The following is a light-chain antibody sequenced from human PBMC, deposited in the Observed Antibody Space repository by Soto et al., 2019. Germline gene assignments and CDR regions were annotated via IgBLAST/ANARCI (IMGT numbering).Light chain of an antibody. CDR3: QVWDSSTAV. CDR2: EGT. J-gene: IGLJ2*01. Sequence: QSALTQPASVSGPPGQSIVISCNGSSSDVGSYDLVSWYLQYPGKAPKVIIFEGTKRPSGVSDRFSGSKSGNTASLTISRAQAGDESDYYCQVWDSSTAVFGGGTKLTVL. V-gene: IGLV2-14*02. CDR1: SSDVGSYDL.